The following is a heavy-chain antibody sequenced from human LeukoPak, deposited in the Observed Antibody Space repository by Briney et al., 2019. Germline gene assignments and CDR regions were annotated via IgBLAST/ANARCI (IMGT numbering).Heavy chain of an antibody. CDR1: GFTFSTSW. CDR3: ASHWNDAYYYCMNV. D-gene: IGHD1-1*01. J-gene: IGHJ6*03. Sequence: QPGGSLRLSCATSGFTFSTSWMHWVRQVPGKGLVWVSHINTDGSSTNYADSVKGRFTISRDNAKNTLYLQMNSLRAEDTAVYYCASHWNDAYYYCMNVWGKGTTVTVSS. CDR2: INTDGSST. V-gene: IGHV3-74*01.